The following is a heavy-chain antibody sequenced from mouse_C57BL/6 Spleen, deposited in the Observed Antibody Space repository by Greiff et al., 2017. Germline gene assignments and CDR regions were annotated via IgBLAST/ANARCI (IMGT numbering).Heavy chain of an antibody. V-gene: IGHV5-4*01. CDR1: GFTFSSYA. D-gene: IGHD2-4*01. Sequence: EVHLVESGGGLVKPGGSLKLSCAASGFTFSSYAMSWVRQTPEKRLEWVATISDGGSYTYYTDHVKGRFTISRDNAKNNLYLQMRHLKTEYTAMYYCARDDYDIYAMDYWGPGTSVTVSS. J-gene: IGHJ4*01. CDR3: ARDDYDIYAMDY. CDR2: ISDGGSYT.